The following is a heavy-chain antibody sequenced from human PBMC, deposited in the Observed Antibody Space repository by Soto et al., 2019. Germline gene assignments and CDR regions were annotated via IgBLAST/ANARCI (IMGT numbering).Heavy chain of an antibody. CDR2: IYYGGST. V-gene: IGHV4-59*08. Sequence: PSETLSLTCTVSGGSISSYYWSWIRQPPGKGLEWIGYIYYGGSTNYNPSLKSRVTISVDTSKNQFSLKLSSVTAADTAVYYCATSDCSGGSCYPPYFDYWGQGTLVTVSS. D-gene: IGHD2-15*01. CDR3: ATSDCSGGSCYPPYFDY. CDR1: GGSISSYY. J-gene: IGHJ4*02.